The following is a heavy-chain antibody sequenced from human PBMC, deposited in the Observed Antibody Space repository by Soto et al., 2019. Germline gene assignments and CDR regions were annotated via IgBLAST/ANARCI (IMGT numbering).Heavy chain of an antibody. V-gene: IGHV3-30*18. D-gene: IGHD6-13*01. CDR3: AKDRGSIAATGLLDY. CDR2: ISYDGSNK. Sequence: PGESLRLSCAASGFTVSSNYMSWVRQAPGKGLEWVAVISYDGSNKNYADSVKGRFTISRDNSKNTLYLQMNSLRAEDTAVYYCAKDRGSIAATGLLDYWGQGTLVTVSS. J-gene: IGHJ4*02. CDR1: GFTVSSNY.